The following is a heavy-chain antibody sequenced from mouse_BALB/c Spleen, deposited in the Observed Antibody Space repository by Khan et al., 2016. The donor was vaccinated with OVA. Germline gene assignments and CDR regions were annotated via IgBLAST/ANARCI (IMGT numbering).Heavy chain of an antibody. CDR2: IFPGNGNI. CDR1: GYTFTSYD. CDR3: SRGRYYGSNPRMDY. D-gene: IGHD1-1*01. J-gene: IGHJ4*01. Sequence: QVQLQQSGAELVNPGASVKLSCKASGYTFTSYDINWVRQRPEQGLEWIGWIFPGNGNIKYNEKFKGKATLTTDKSSSTAYMQLSRLTSEDSAVYFCSRGRYYGSNPRMDYWGQGTSVTVSS. V-gene: IGHV1S56*01.